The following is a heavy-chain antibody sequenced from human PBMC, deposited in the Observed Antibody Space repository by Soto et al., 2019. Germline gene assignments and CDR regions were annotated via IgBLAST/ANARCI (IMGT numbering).Heavy chain of an antibody. J-gene: IGHJ4*02. Sequence: QVQLVESGGGVVQPGRSLRLSCAASGFTFSSYGMHWVRQAPGKGLEWVAVIWYDGSNKYYADSVKGRFTISRDNSKNTLYLQMTSLRAEDTAVYYCARDLGRFDDYWGQGTLVTVSS. CDR3: ARDLGRFDDY. CDR2: IWYDGSNK. D-gene: IGHD3-10*01. CDR1: GFTFSSYG. V-gene: IGHV3-33*01.